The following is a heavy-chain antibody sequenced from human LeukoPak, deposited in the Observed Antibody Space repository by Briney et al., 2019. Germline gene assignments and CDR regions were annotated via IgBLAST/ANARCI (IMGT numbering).Heavy chain of an antibody. CDR1: GGSFSGYY. Sequence: PSETLSLTCAVYGGSFSGYYWSWIRQPPGKGLEWIGEINHSGSTNYNPSLKSRVTISVDTSKNQFSLKLSSVTAADTAVYYCARPGYSNLYYYGMDVWGQGTTVTVSS. CDR3: ARPGYSNLYYYGMDV. D-gene: IGHD6-13*01. CDR2: INHSGST. V-gene: IGHV4-34*01. J-gene: IGHJ6*02.